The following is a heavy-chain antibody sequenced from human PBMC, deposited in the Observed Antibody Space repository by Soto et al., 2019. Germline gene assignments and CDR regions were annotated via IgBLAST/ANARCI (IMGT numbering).Heavy chain of an antibody. V-gene: IGHV3-23*01. CDR3: AKDDGITGTNFDY. D-gene: IGHD1-7*01. CDR1: GFTFSSYA. Sequence: GGSLRLSCAASGFTFSSYAMSWVRQAPGKGLEWVSAISGSGGSTYYADSVKGRFTISRDNSKNTLYLQMNSLRAEDTAVYFCAKDDGITGTNFDYWGRGTLVTVSS. CDR2: ISGSGGST. J-gene: IGHJ4*02.